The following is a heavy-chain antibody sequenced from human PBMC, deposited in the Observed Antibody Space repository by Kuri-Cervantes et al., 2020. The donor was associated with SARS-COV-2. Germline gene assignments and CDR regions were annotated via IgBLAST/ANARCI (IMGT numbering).Heavy chain of an antibody. Sequence: SETLSLTCTVSGGSISSYYWSWIRQPPGKGLEWIGYIYYSGSTNYNPSLKSRVTISVDTSKNQFSLKLSSVTAADTAVYYCARGGITGTRRGSQNIYYYGMDVWGQGTTVTVSS. D-gene: IGHD1-20*01. CDR3: ARGGITGTRRGSQNIYYYGMDV. V-gene: IGHV4-59*01. J-gene: IGHJ6*02. CDR1: GGSISSYY. CDR2: IYYSGST.